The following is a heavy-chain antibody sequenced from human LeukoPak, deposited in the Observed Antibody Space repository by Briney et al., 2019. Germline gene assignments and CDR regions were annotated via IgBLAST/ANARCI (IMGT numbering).Heavy chain of an antibody. CDR1: GGSISSSSYY. D-gene: IGHD2-15*01. V-gene: IGHV4-39*07. Sequence: SETLSLTCTVSGGSISSSSYYWGWIRQPPGKGLEWIGSIYYSGSTYYNQSPKSRVTISVDTSKNQFSLKLSSVTAADTAVYYCARAYCGGGSCYHSRGWFDPWGQGTLVTVSS. CDR2: IYYSGST. J-gene: IGHJ5*02. CDR3: ARAYCGGGSCYHSRGWFDP.